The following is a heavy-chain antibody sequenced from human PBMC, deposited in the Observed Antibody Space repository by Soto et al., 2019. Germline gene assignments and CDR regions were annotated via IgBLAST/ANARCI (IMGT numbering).Heavy chain of an antibody. J-gene: IGHJ4*02. CDR1: GGSISSYY. CDR2: IYYSGST. Sequence: QVQLQESGPGLVKPSETLSLTCTVSGGSISSYYWSWIRQPPGKGLEWIGYIYYSGSTNYNPSLKSRVTISVDTSKNQFSLKLSSVTAADTAVYYCASAPDGYFDYWGQGTLVTVSS. CDR3: ASAPDGYFDY. V-gene: IGHV4-59*08.